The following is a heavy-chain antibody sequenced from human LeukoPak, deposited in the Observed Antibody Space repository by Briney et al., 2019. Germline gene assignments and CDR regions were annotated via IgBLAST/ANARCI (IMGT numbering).Heavy chain of an antibody. CDR2: ISYDGSIK. V-gene: IGHV3-30-3*01. J-gene: IGHJ4*02. CDR3: ARDFGYGGPYYFDY. CDR1: GFTFSSYA. Sequence: GGSLRLSCAASGFTFSSYAMHWVRQAPGKGLEWVAVISYDGSIKYYADSVKGRFTISRDNSKNTLYLQMNSLRAEDTAVYYCARDFGYGGPYYFDYWGQGTLVTVSS. D-gene: IGHD4-23*01.